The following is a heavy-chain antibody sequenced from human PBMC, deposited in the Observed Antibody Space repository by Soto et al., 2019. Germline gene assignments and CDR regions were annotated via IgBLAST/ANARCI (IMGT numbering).Heavy chain of an antibody. Sequence: HPGGSLRLSCAASGFTFSSHGMHWVRQAPGKGLEWVAVISYDGSNKYYADSVKGRFTISRDNSKNTLYLQMNSLRAEDTAVYYCASHWGATVDYWGQGTLVTVSS. CDR3: ASHWGATVDY. J-gene: IGHJ4*02. D-gene: IGHD1-26*01. CDR1: GFTFSSHG. CDR2: ISYDGSNK. V-gene: IGHV3-30*03.